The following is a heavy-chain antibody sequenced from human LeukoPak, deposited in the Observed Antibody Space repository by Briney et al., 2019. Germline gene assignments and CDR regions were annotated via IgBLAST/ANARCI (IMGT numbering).Heavy chain of an antibody. J-gene: IGHJ4*02. CDR1: GYTFTSHW. D-gene: IGHD3-16*02. V-gene: IGHV5-51*01. CDR2: IYPGDSDT. CDR3: ARGYRLDS. Sequence: GASLKISCQGSGYTFTSHWIAWVRQLPGKGLEWMGIIYPGDSDTRYSPSFQGQVTISADKSISTAYLQWSSLKASDTAIYYCARGYRLDSWGQGTLVTVSS.